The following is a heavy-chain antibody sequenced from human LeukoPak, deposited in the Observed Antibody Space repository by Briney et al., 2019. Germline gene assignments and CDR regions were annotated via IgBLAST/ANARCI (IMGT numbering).Heavy chain of an antibody. CDR3: AIFDFDWLLGIDY. Sequence: KSSETLSLTCTVSGGSVSSGSYYWGWIQQPAGKGLEWIGRIYGSGSTNYNPSLRSRATMSVDASKNQFSLKLSSVTAADTAVYYCAIFDFDWLLGIDYWGQGTLVTVSS. J-gene: IGHJ4*02. V-gene: IGHV4-61*02. D-gene: IGHD3-9*01. CDR2: IYGSGST. CDR1: GGSVSSGSYY.